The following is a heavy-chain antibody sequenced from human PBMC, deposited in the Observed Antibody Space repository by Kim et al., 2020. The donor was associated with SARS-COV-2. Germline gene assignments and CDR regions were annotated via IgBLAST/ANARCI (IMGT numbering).Heavy chain of an antibody. CDR2: IYYSGST. Sequence: SETLSLTCTVSGGSISSGGYYWSWIRQHPGKGLEWIGYIYYSGSTYYNPSLKSRVTISVDTSKNQFSLKLSSVTAADTAVYYCARVDKGGYYGSGSYYFDYWGQGTLVTVSS. D-gene: IGHD3-10*01. CDR3: ARVDKGGYYGSGSYYFDY. CDR1: GGSISSGGYY. V-gene: IGHV4-31*03. J-gene: IGHJ4*02.